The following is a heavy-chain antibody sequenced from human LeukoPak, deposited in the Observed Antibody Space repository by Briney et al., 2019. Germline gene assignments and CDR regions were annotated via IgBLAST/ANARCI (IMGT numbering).Heavy chain of an antibody. CDR3: ARDGYSSGWSNWFDP. J-gene: IGHJ5*02. Sequence: ASVKVSCKASGYTFTSYGISWVRQAPGQGLEWMGWISAYNGNTNYARKLQGRVTMTTDTSTSTAYMELRSLRSDDTAVYYCARDGYSSGWSNWFDPWGQGTLVTVSS. D-gene: IGHD6-19*01. CDR2: ISAYNGNT. V-gene: IGHV1-18*01. CDR1: GYTFTSYG.